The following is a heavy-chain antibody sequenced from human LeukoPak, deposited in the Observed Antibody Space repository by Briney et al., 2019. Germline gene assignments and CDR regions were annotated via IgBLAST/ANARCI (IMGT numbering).Heavy chain of an antibody. CDR2: IYYSGST. V-gene: IGHV4-61*01. J-gene: IGHJ4*02. CDR3: ASDKIAAAAMYYFDY. CDR1: GGSVSSGSCY. Sequence: SETLSLTCTVSGGSVSSGSCYWSWIRQPPGKGLEWIGYIYYSGSTNYNPSLKSRVTISVDTSKNQFSLKLSSVTAADTAVYYCASDKIAAAAMYYFDYWGQGTLVTVSS. D-gene: IGHD6-13*01.